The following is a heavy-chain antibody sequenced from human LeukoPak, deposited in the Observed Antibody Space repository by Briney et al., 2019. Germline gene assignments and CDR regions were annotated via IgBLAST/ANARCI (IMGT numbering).Heavy chain of an antibody. J-gene: IGHJ3*02. CDR1: GGSISSSGFY. D-gene: IGHD3-3*02. CDR2: IYYSGST. Sequence: SETLSLTCTVSGGSISSSGFYWSWVRQPPGVGLEWIGSIYYSGSTYYYPSLKGRVTISVDTSKNQFSLKLNSVTAADTAVYYCARHSTHGAFDIWGQGTMVAVSS. V-gene: IGHV4-39*01. CDR3: ARHSTHGAFDI.